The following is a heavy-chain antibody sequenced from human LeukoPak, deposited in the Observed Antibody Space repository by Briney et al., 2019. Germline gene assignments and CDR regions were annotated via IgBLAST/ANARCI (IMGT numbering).Heavy chain of an antibody. Sequence: SETLSLTCAVYGGSFSGYYWSWIRQPPGKGLEWIGEMNHSGGTYYDPSLKSRVTISIAMSKNQFSLKLSSVTAADTAVYYCAGPYDGPYGMDVWGQGTTVTVSS. CDR1: GGSFSGYY. V-gene: IGHV4-34*01. CDR2: MNHSGGT. D-gene: IGHD2-8*01. CDR3: AGPYDGPYGMDV. J-gene: IGHJ6*02.